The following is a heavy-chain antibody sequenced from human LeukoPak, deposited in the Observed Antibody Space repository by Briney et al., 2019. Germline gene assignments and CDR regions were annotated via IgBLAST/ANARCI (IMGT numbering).Heavy chain of an antibody. Sequence: SGGTLRLSCAASGFTFSSYGMSWVRQAPGKGLEWVSAISGSGGSTYYADSVKGRFTISRDNPKNTLYLQMNSLRAEDTAVYYCAKGGGDSSTDYYYYYYMDAWGKGTTVTISS. CDR1: GFTFSSYG. D-gene: IGHD2-2*01. V-gene: IGHV3-23*01. J-gene: IGHJ6*03. CDR3: AKGGGDSSTDYYYYYYMDA. CDR2: ISGSGGST.